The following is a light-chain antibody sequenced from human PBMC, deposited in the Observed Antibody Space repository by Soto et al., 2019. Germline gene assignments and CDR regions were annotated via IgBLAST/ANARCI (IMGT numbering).Light chain of an antibody. CDR2: GAS. V-gene: IGKV3-11*01. CDR3: QQRSKWPAT. CDR1: QSVSSY. Sequence: EIVLTQSPATLSLSPGERATLSCRASQSVSSYLAWYQQKPGQAPWLLIYGASNRATGIPARFSGSGSGTDFTLTISSLEPEDFAVYYCQQRSKWPATFGGGTKVDIK. J-gene: IGKJ4*01.